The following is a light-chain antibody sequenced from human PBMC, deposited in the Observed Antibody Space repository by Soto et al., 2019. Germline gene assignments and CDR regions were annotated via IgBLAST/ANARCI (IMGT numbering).Light chain of an antibody. CDR1: QTISSW. V-gene: IGKV1-27*01. CDR3: QKHNSAPLF. J-gene: IGKJ3*01. Sequence: DIHMTQSPSTLSASVVNRVTITCLASQTISSWLAWYQQKPGKAPKLLIYATSTLQSGVPSRFSGSGFGTDFTLTISSLQPEDVATYYCQKHNSAPLFFGPGTKVDI. CDR2: ATS.